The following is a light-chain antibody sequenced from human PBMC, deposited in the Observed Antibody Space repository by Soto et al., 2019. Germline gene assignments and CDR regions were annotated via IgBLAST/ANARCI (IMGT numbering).Light chain of an antibody. CDR2: GAS. Sequence: ERVMTQSPATLSVSPGERATLSCRASQSVNSNLAWYQQKPGQAPRLLIYGASTRATGIPGRFSGSGSGTEFTLTISSLQSEEFAVYYCLQYSNWPRTFGQGTKVEIK. CDR1: QSVNSN. V-gene: IGKV3-15*01. J-gene: IGKJ1*01. CDR3: LQYSNWPRT.